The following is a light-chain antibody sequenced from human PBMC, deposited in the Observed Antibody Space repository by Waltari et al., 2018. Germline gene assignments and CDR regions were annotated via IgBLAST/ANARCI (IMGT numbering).Light chain of an antibody. CDR1: SSDVGAYNF. V-gene: IGLV2-14*01. J-gene: IGLJ1*01. Sequence: QSALTQPASVSGSPGQSITISCTGTSSDVGAYNFVSWYQQHPGKAPKLMIYEVSNRPSGVSRRFSAAKSGSTASLTISGLQAEDEADYHCSSFTRSNTYVFGAGTKVTVL. CDR3: SSFTRSNTYV. CDR2: EVS.